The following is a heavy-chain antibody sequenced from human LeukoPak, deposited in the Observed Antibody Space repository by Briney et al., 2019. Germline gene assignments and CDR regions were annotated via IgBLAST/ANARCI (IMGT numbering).Heavy chain of an antibody. CDR1: GFTVSSKY. CDR3: ARGRSDSFDY. CDR2: IGIGTGAT. Sequence: GGSLRLSCATFGFTVSSKYMSWVRQAPGKGLEWVSYIGIGTGATRYADSVKGRFTISRDEAENSLYLQMDSPRDEDTAVYFCARGRSDSFDYWGQGTLVTVSP. J-gene: IGHJ4*02. V-gene: IGHV3-48*02. D-gene: IGHD3-3*01.